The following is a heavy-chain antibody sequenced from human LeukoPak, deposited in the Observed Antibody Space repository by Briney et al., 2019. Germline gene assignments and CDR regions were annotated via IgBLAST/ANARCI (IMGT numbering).Heavy chain of an antibody. Sequence: ASVKVSCKSSGYTFTSYNMYWVRQAPGQGLEWMGIINPSGGSTSYAQKFQGRVTMTRDTSTSTVYMELSSLRSEDTAVYYCARDSGMVRGTVDYWGQGTLVTVSS. CDR1: GYTFTSYN. CDR3: ARDSGMVRGTVDY. D-gene: IGHD3-10*01. J-gene: IGHJ4*02. CDR2: INPSGGST. V-gene: IGHV1-46*01.